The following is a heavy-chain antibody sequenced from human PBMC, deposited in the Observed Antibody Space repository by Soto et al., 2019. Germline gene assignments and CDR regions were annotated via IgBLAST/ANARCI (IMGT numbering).Heavy chain of an antibody. CDR3: ARGGNWFDP. Sequence: EVQLVESGGALVQPGGTLRLSCAASGFTFTNYWMAWVRQAPGKGLEWVAPIDQGGGEKYYVDSVKGRFNISRDNARYSLYLQMNSLRDEDTARYYCARGGNWFDPWGEGTLVTVSS. J-gene: IGHJ5*02. D-gene: IGHD3-10*01. V-gene: IGHV3-7*05. CDR2: IDQGGGEK. CDR1: GFTFTNYW.